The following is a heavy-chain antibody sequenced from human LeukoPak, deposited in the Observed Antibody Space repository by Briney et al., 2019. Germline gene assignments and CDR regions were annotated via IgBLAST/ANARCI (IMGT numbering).Heavy chain of an antibody. D-gene: IGHD5-18*01. CDR2: ISAYNGNT. CDR3: ARGPRFDRRGYSYGYWVTEDY. Sequence: ASVKVSCKASGGTFSSYAISWVRQAPGQGLEWMGWISAYNGNTNYAQKLQGRVTMTTDTSTSTAYMELRSLRSDDTAVYYCARGPRFDRRGYSYGYWVTEDYWGQGTLVTVSS. J-gene: IGHJ4*02. CDR1: GGTFSSYA. V-gene: IGHV1-18*01.